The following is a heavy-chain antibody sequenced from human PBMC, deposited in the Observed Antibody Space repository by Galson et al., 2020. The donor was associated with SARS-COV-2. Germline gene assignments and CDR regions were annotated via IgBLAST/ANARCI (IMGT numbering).Heavy chain of an antibody. CDR2: VSPYRGNT. CDR3: ARDEDSTNWYAIDY. D-gene: IGHD6-13*01. J-gene: IGHJ4*02. V-gene: IGHV1-18*04. CDR1: GYTFTNYG. Sequence: ASVKVSCKASGYTFTNYGINWVRQAPGQGLEWIGWVSPYRGNTNQALKFHGRVTMTTDTSSRTAYMELRSLRPDDTAVYYCARDEDSTNWYAIDYWGQGTLVTVSS.